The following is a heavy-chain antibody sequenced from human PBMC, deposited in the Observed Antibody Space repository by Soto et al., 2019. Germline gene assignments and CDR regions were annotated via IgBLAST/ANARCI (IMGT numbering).Heavy chain of an antibody. V-gene: IGHV3-21*01. J-gene: IGHJ6*02. Sequence: GGSLRLSCAASGFTFSSYSMNWVRQAPGKGLEWVSSISSSSSYIYYADSVKGRFTISRDNAKNSLYLQMNSLRAEDTAVYYCARDRAARPYYYGMDVWGQGTTVTVSS. CDR1: GFTFSSYS. D-gene: IGHD6-6*01. CDR2: ISSSSSYI. CDR3: ARDRAARPYYYGMDV.